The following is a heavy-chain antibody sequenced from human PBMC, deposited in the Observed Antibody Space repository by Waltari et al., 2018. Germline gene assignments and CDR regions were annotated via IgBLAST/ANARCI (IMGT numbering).Heavy chain of an antibody. CDR1: RAAIPEHY. J-gene: IGHJ4*01. D-gene: IGHD2-21*02. Sequence: LVQSGSEVIKPGASVKVSCKVSRAAIPEHYLHWVRQAPGQGLEWMGWINPNGGATNYARNFRGRITVTWDTSATTSSMGLSGLRSDDTAVYYCAREYCGGDCRLFDYWGQGTLVTVSS. CDR2: INPNGGAT. CDR3: AREYCGGDCRLFDY. V-gene: IGHV1-2*02.